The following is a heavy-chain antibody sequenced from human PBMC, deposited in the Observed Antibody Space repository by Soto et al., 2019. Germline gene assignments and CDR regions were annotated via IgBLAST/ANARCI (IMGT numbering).Heavy chain of an antibody. V-gene: IGHV3-33*01. Sequence: GGSLRLSCAASGFTFSSYGMHWVRQAPGKGLEWVAVIWYDGSNKYYADSVKGRFTISRDNSKNTLYLQMNSLRAEDTAVYYCARDPGIAALANWFDPWGQGTLVTVSS. D-gene: IGHD6-13*01. CDR3: ARDPGIAALANWFDP. CDR1: GFTFSSYG. J-gene: IGHJ5*02. CDR2: IWYDGSNK.